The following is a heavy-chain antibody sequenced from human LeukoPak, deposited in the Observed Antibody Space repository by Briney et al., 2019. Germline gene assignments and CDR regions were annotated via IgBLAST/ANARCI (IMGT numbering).Heavy chain of an antibody. J-gene: IGHJ4*02. Sequence: ASVKVSCTASGYTFTSYAMHWVRQAPGQRLEWMGWINAGNGNTKYSQKFQGRVTITRDTSASTAYMELSSLRSEDTAVYYCAREGGADCSSTSCYWSYYFDYWGQGTLVTVSS. V-gene: IGHV1-3*01. CDR3: AREGGADCSSTSCYWSYYFDY. CDR2: INAGNGNT. CDR1: GYTFTSYA. D-gene: IGHD2-2*01.